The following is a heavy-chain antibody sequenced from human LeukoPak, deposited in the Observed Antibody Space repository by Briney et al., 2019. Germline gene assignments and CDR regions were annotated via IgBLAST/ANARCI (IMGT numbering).Heavy chain of an antibody. Sequence: GASVKVSCKASGGTFSSYAISWVRQAPGQGLEWMGGIIPIFGTANYAQKFQGRVTITADKSTSTAYMELSSLRSEDTAVYYCARDLVDTAMKRYYYYYYMDVWGKGTTVTVSS. V-gene: IGHV1-69*06. CDR1: GGTFSSYA. J-gene: IGHJ6*03. D-gene: IGHD5-18*01. CDR2: IIPIFGTA. CDR3: ARDLVDTAMKRYYYYYYMDV.